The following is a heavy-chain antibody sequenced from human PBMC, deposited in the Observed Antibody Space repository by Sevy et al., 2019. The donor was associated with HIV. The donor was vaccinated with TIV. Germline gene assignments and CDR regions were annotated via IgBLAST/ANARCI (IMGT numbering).Heavy chain of an antibody. Sequence: SETLSLTCTVSGGSISSGGYYWSWIRQHPGKGLEWIGYIYYSGSTYYNPSLKSRVTISVDTSKNQFSLNLSSVTAADTAVYYCARDRGYSYGYCSGGSCSPDYYYMDVWGKGTTVTVSS. V-gene: IGHV4-31*03. CDR2: IYYSGST. D-gene: IGHD2-15*01. CDR3: ARDRGYSYGYCSGGSCSPDYYYMDV. CDR1: GGSISSGGYY. J-gene: IGHJ6*03.